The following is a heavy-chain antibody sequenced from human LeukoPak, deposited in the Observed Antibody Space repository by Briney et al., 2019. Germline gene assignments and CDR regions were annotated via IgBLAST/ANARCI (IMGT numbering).Heavy chain of an antibody. J-gene: IGHJ1*01. Sequence: GAPVKVSSKASGYTFNSHPMHWMRQAPGQRLEWMGWINADNGNTRYSQKLQGRVTITRDTSANTAYMELSGLRSVDTPVYYCAREAGTNCIFGEFFPFWGQGTLVTVSA. V-gene: IGHV1-3*01. D-gene: IGHD1-1*01. CDR1: GYTFNSHP. CDR3: AREAGTNCIFGEFFPF. CDR2: INADNGNT.